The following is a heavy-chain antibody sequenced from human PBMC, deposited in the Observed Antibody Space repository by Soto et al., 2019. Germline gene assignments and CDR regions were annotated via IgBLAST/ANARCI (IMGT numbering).Heavy chain of an antibody. J-gene: IGHJ3*02. V-gene: IGHV4-34*01. Sequence: SETLSLTCAVYGGSFSGYYWSWIRQPPGKGLEWIGEINHSGSTNYNPSLKSRVTISVDTSKNQFSLKLSSVTAADTAVYYCARGYYDILTGPGLGAFDIWGQGTMVTVSS. CDR1: GGSFSGYY. CDR2: INHSGST. CDR3: ARGYYDILTGPGLGAFDI. D-gene: IGHD3-9*01.